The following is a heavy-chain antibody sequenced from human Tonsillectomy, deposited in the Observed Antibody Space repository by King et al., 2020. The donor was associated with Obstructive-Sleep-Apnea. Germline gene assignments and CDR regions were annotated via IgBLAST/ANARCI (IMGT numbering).Heavy chain of an antibody. CDR3: ARGVAYYYGSGSYLNY. V-gene: IGHV3-21*01. J-gene: IGHJ4*02. Sequence: VQLVESGGGLVKPGGSLRLSCAASGFTFSSYSMNWVRQAPGKGREWVSSISSSSSYIYYADSVKGRFTIYRDNAKNSLYLQRNSLRAEETAVYYCARGVAYYYGSGSYLNYWGQGTLVTVSS. CDR2: ISSSSSYI. D-gene: IGHD3-10*01. CDR1: GFTFSSYS.